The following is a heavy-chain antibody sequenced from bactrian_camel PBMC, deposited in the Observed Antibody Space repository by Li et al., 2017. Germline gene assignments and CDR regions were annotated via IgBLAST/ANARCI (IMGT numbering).Heavy chain of an antibody. CDR2: IDSHDDNT. D-gene: IGHD5*01. Sequence: HVQLVESGGGLVQPGGSLTLSCTGSGFTFSDHWMLWVRQAPGKGLEWVSSIDSHDDNTYYTDSVKGRFTMSRDNGKNTVYLQLNNLKTEDMAVYYCAKSLAEAVRAPRFWGGMTTGAKEPRSPSP. CDR1: GFTFSDHW. V-gene: IGHV3S1*01. J-gene: IGHJ7*01.